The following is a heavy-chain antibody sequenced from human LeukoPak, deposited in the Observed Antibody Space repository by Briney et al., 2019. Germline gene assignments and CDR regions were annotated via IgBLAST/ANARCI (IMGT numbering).Heavy chain of an antibody. Sequence: GGSLRLSCAASGITVSSNYMSWVRQAPGKGLEWVSVIYSGGNTYYSDSVEGRFTISRDNAKNSLYLQVISLRAEDTAVYYCARGPSIAARYDAFDIWGQGTMVTVSS. J-gene: IGHJ3*02. D-gene: IGHD6-6*01. V-gene: IGHV3-66*01. CDR3: ARGPSIAARYDAFDI. CDR1: GITVSSNY. CDR2: IYSGGNT.